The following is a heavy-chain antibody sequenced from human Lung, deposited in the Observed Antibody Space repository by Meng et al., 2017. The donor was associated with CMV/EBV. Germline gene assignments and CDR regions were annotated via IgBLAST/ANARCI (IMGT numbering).Heavy chain of an antibody. D-gene: IGHD2-2*02. CDR3: ARDCATTSCYNPINTYYYFYGVDV. Sequence: SXKISXAVSGFTFSDYYMAWIRQAPGKGLEWVSYISGSGTTTYYADSVQGRFTISRDSAKNSLYLEMNSLRAEDTAVYYCARDCATTSCYNPINTYYYFYGVDVWGQGTTVXVSS. CDR2: ISGSGTTT. V-gene: IGHV3-11*01. J-gene: IGHJ6*02. CDR1: GFTFSDYY.